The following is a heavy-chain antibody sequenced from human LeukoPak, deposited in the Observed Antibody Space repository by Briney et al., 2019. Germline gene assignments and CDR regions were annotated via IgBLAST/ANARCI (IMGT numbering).Heavy chain of an antibody. Sequence: SQTLSLTCALSGDTVPSNTAAWVWVRQSPSRGLECLGRTYYRSKWYTEYAVSVKSRMTINADTSKNQFSLQLNSVTPEDTAVYYCARDRGASGWLDYWDQGALVTVSS. V-gene: IGHV6-1*01. J-gene: IGHJ4*02. CDR3: ARDRGASGWLDY. D-gene: IGHD6-19*01. CDR1: GDTVPSNTAA. CDR2: TYYRSKWYT.